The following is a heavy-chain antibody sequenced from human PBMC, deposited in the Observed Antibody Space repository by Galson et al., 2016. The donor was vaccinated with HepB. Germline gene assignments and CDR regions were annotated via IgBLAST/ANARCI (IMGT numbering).Heavy chain of an antibody. CDR3: VRGGRDSSSWAAHSYYMDV. V-gene: IGHV3-33*01. J-gene: IGHJ6*03. CDR2: IWYDGTIK. CDR1: GFNFSTYG. D-gene: IGHD6-13*01. Sequence: SLRLSCAASGFNFSTYGMHWVRQAPGKGLEWVALIWYDGTIKYYAESVKGRFTISRDNLKDTLHLQMNSLRADDTAVYYCVRGGRDSSSWAAHSYYMDVWGKGTTVTVSS.